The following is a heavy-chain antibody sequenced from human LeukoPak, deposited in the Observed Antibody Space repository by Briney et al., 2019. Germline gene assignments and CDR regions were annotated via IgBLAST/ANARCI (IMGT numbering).Heavy chain of an antibody. CDR2: FSGSGGST. D-gene: IGHD2/OR15-2a*01. Sequence: GGSLRLSCAASGFTFSSYGMHWVRQAPGKGLQWVSAFSGSGGSTYYADSVKGRFTISRDNSRNTLYLQMNSLRAEDTAVYYCARSGLSRFGFWGQGTLVTVSS. CDR3: ARSGLSRFGF. J-gene: IGHJ4*02. CDR1: GFTFSSYG. V-gene: IGHV3-23*01.